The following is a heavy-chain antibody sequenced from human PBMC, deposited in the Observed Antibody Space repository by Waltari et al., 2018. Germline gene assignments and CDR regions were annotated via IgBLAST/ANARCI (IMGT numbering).Heavy chain of an antibody. Sequence: QVQLVQPGAEVKKPGASVKVSCKASGYTFTGYYIHWVRQAPGQGLEWMGWINPNSGGTNYAQKFQGRVTMTRDTSISTAYMELSRLRSDDTAVYYCARDDVVVQATILVAFDIWGQGTMVTVSS. D-gene: IGHD2-2*02. CDR2: INPNSGGT. CDR1: GYTFTGYY. CDR3: ARDDVVVQATILVAFDI. V-gene: IGHV1-2*02. J-gene: IGHJ3*02.